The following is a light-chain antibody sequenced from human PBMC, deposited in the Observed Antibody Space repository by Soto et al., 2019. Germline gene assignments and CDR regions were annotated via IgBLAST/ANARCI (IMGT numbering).Light chain of an antibody. CDR1: QDIRNE. V-gene: IGKV1-6*01. Sequence: AIQMTQSPSSLSASVGDRITIICRASQDIRNELGWYQQKPGKAPKLLIYAASSLQSGVPSRFSGSGSGTDFTLTISSLQPEDFATYYCLQDYSYPRTFGRGTKVDIK. CDR2: AAS. J-gene: IGKJ1*01. CDR3: LQDYSYPRT.